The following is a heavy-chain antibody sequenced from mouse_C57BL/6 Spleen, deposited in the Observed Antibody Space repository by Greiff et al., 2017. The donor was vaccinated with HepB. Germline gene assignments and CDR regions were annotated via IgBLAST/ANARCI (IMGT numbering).Heavy chain of an antibody. D-gene: IGHD6-1*01. Sequence: QVHVKQSGAELVKPGASVKISCKASGYAFSSYWMNWVKQRPGKGLEWIGQIYPGDGDTNYNGKFKGKATLTADKSSSTAYMQLSSLTSEYSAVYFCARRPLGAMDYWGQGTSVTVSS. CDR3: ARRPLGAMDY. CDR1: GYAFSSYW. CDR2: IYPGDGDT. V-gene: IGHV1-80*01. J-gene: IGHJ4*01.